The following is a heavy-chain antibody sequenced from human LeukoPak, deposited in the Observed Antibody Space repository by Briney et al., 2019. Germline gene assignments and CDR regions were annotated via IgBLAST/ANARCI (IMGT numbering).Heavy chain of an antibody. J-gene: IGHJ3*02. CDR1: GYTFTSYG. CDR2: IDPSGGRT. CDR3: ARPAPTGVDAFDI. V-gene: IGHV1-46*01. Sequence: GASVKVSCKASGYTFTSYGISWVRQAPGQGLEWMGTIDPSGGRTSNAQKFHGRLAMTGDTSTSTVYMELNSLISDDTAVYYCARPAPTGVDAFDIWGQGTMVTVSS. D-gene: IGHD3-10*01.